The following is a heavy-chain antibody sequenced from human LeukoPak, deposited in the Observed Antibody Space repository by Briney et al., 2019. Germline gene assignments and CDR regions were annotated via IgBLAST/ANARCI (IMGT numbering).Heavy chain of an antibody. D-gene: IGHD5-24*01. CDR1: GGTFSSYA. J-gene: IGHJ3*02. V-gene: IGHV1-69*04. CDR2: IIPIFGIA. CDR3: ACVEMATMDDAFDI. Sequence: GSSVKVSCKASGGTFSSYAISWVRQAPGQGLEWMGRIIPIFGIANYAQKFQGRVTITADKSTSTAYMELSSLRSEDTAVYYCACVEMATMDDAFDIWGQGTMVTVSS.